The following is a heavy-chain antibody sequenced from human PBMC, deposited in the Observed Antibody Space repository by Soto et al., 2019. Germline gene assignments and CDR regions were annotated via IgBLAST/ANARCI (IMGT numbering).Heavy chain of an antibody. V-gene: IGHV1-2*04. CDR3: ARKALAVGGLSYYGMDV. Sequence: ASVKVSCKASGYTFTGYYMHWVRQAPGQGLEWMGWINPNSGGTNYAQKFQGWVTMTRDTSISTAYMELRGLRSDDTAVYYCARKALAVGGLSYYGMDVWGPGTTVTVSS. J-gene: IGHJ6*02. D-gene: IGHD6-19*01. CDR1: GYTFTGYY. CDR2: INPNSGGT.